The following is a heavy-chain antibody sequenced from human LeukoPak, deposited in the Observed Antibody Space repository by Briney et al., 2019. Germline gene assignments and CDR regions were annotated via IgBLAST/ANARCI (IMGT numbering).Heavy chain of an antibody. CDR1: GFTFDDYA. D-gene: IGHD3-3*01. V-gene: IGHV3-9*01. J-gene: IGHJ4*02. Sequence: GGSLRLSCAASGFTFDDYAMHWVRQAPGKGLEWVSGISWNSGSIGYADSVKGRFTISRDNAKNTLYLQMNSLRAEDTAVYYCAKEQRHTIFGVVDYYFDYWGQGTLVTVSS. CDR2: ISWNSGSI. CDR3: AKEQRHTIFGVVDYYFDY.